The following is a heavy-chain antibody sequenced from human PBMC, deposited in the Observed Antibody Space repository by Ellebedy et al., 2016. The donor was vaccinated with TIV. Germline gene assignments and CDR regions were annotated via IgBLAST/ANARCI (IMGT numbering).Heavy chain of an antibody. V-gene: IGHV1-18*01. CDR1: GYTLTNFG. J-gene: IGHJ5*02. CDR3: ARDGSGNWFDP. Sequence: AASVKVSCKASGYTLTNFGITWVRQPPGQGLEWRGWISAPHRNSNYAQSIQDRATMTTDTSTNTVYLELRNLKSDDTAVYFCARDGSGNWFDPWGQGTLVTVSS. CDR2: ISAPHRNS.